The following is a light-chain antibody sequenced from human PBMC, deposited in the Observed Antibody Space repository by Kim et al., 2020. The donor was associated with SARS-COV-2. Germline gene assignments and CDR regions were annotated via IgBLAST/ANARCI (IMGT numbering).Light chain of an antibody. CDR3: QSYDSGHWV. CDR2: EDN. J-gene: IGLJ3*02. CDR1: SGSIASNY. V-gene: IGLV6-57*01. Sequence: KTVSMSCTGSSGSIASNYVQWYQQRPGSSTTTVIYEDNARPSGDPGRFSGSIDSSSNSASLTISGLQTEDEAVYYCQSYDSGHWVFGGGTQLTVL.